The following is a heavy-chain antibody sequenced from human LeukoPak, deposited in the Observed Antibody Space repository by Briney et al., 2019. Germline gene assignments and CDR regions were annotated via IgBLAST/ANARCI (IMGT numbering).Heavy chain of an antibody. V-gene: IGHV1-46*01. CDR2: INPNGST. CDR1: GYTFTSYY. D-gene: IGHD3-3*01. J-gene: IGHJ4*02. CDR3: ARGRPYYDFWSGYYRGYYFDY. Sequence: ASVKVSCKASGYTFTSYYTHWVRQAPGQGLEWIGIINPNGSTSYAQNFQGRVTMTRDTSTSTVYMELSGLKSEDTAVYFCARGRPYYDFWSGYYRGYYFDYWGQGTLVTVSP.